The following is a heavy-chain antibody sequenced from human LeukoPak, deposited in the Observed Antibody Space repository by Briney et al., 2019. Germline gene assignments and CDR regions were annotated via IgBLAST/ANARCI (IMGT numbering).Heavy chain of an antibody. CDR2: IYPGDSDT. V-gene: IGHV5-51*01. CDR1: GHTFTNTW. CDR3: ARQNSGNFPFDY. J-gene: IGHJ4*02. Sequence: ESLKISCKGTGHTFTNTWIAWVRQMPGKGLEWMGIIYPGDSDTIYSPSFQGQVTISVDKSISTAYLQWSSLKASDTAMYYCARQNSGNFPFDYWGQGTLVTVSS. D-gene: IGHD6-19*01.